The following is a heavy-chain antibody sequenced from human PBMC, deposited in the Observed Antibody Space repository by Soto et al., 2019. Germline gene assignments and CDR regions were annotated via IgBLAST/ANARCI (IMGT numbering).Heavy chain of an antibody. D-gene: IGHD2-8*02. CDR2: INMVGSST. V-gene: IGHV3-74*01. CDR3: ARGTRGVDGEYY. Sequence: EVHRVESGGGLVQPGGSLRLSCAASGFTFSNEWRHWVRQAAAKRLVWVSRINMVGSSTNYADSVKGRFTISIDNAKNTMDLQINSLRVDDTAIYVCARGTRGVDGEYYCGQAALVTVSS. CDR1: GFTFSNEW. J-gene: IGHJ4*02.